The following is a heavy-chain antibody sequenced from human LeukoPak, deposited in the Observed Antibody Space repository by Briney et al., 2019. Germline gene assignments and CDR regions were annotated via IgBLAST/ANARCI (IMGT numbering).Heavy chain of an antibody. CDR1: GYTFTGYY. V-gene: IGHV1-2*02. CDR3: ARAPRMRGYCSSTSCYYYYYYMDV. CDR2: INPNSGGT. D-gene: IGHD2-2*01. Sequence: ASVKVSCKASGYTFTGYYMHWVRQAPGQGLEWMGWINPNSGGTNYAQKFQGRVTMTRDTSISTAYMELSRLRSDDTAVYYCARAPRMRGYCSSTSCYYYYYYMDVWGKGTTVTISS. J-gene: IGHJ6*03.